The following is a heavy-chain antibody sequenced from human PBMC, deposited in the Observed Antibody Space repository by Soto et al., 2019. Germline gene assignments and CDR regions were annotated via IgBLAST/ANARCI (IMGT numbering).Heavy chain of an antibody. D-gene: IGHD6-19*01. V-gene: IGHV1-3*01. J-gene: IGHJ4*02. CDR1: GYTFADYA. CDR2: INGDDGLT. Sequence: QVQLLQSGAEVRKPGASVKVSCKASGYTFADYAIHWVRLAPGQSLEWMGWINGDDGLTRYSHNFQDRVTFTRDTSATTAYMELNSLSSEETAVYYCAQSSGWYALHYWGQGTLVTVSS. CDR3: AQSSGWYALHY.